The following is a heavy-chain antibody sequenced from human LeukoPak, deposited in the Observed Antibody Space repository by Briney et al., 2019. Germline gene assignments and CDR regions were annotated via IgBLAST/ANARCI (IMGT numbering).Heavy chain of an antibody. Sequence: PSETLSLTCAVYGGSFSGYFWSWIRQPPGKGLEWIGEINRSGITNYNPSLKSRVTISVDTSKNQFSLKLRSVTAADTAVYYCASFYYYGSGPHFDYWGQGTLVTVSS. CDR3: ASFYYYGSGPHFDY. CDR2: INRSGIT. V-gene: IGHV4-34*01. CDR1: GGSFSGYF. D-gene: IGHD3-10*01. J-gene: IGHJ4*02.